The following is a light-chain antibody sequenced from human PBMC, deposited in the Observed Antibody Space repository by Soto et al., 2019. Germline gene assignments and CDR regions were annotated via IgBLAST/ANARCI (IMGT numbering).Light chain of an antibody. V-gene: IGLV2-14*01. CDR2: EVS. Sequence: LTQPASVSGSPGQLVSIACTGTSSDIGTYKYVSWYQQHPGKAPKLMIYEVSNRPSGVSDSFSGSKPGNTASLTISGLQPEDEADYYCISYTSGTTLYVFGTGTKVTVL. J-gene: IGLJ1*01. CDR1: SSDIGTYKY. CDR3: ISYTSGTTLYV.